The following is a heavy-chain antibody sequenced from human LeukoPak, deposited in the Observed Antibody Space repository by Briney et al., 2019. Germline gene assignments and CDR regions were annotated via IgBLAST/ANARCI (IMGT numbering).Heavy chain of an antibody. CDR1: GGSISSSSYY. CDR2: IYYSGST. J-gene: IGHJ4*02. V-gene: IGHV4-39*01. Sequence: SETLSLTCTVSGGSISSSSYYWGWIRQPPGKGLEWIGSIYYSGSTYYNPSLKSRVTISVDTSKNQFSLKLSSVTAADTAVYYCARHRYDFWSGYDYWGQGTLVTVSS. CDR3: ARHRYDFWSGYDY. D-gene: IGHD3-3*01.